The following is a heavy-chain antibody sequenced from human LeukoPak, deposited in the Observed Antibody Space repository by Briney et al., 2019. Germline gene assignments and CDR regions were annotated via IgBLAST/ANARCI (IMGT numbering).Heavy chain of an antibody. Sequence: GGSLRRSCPASGFTSSRYWVGWVRQAPGKGLEWVANIKTDGSEKYYVDSLKGRFIISTDNAKNSLYLQMNSLRAEDKAVYYCARDWVVGRWPFDFWGQGTPVTVSS. CDR3: ARDWVVGRWPFDF. J-gene: IGHJ4*02. CDR2: IKTDGSEK. D-gene: IGHD6-13*01. V-gene: IGHV3-7*05. CDR1: GFTSSRYW.